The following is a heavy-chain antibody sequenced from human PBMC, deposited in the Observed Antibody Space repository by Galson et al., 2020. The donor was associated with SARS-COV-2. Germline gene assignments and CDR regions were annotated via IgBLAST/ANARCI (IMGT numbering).Heavy chain of an antibody. D-gene: IGHD2-2*01. CDR1: GFTFSDHY. V-gene: IGHV3-72*01. Sequence: GESLKISCAASGFTFSDHYMDWVRQAPGKGLEWVGRNRNKPNSYTTEYAASVKGRFIIFRDDSQNSLYLQMNSLKTDDTAVYYCARARRGGIVVPGEYWGQGTLVTVSS. CDR3: ARARRGGIVVPGEY. CDR2: NRNKPNSYTT. J-gene: IGHJ4*02.